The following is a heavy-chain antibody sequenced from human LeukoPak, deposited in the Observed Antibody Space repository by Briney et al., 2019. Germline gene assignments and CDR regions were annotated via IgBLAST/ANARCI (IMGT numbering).Heavy chain of an antibody. D-gene: IGHD6-6*01. CDR1: GFTLSSYS. V-gene: IGHV3-21*01. CDR3: AREASIAARTAHFDY. CDR2: IISSSSYI. J-gene: IGHJ4*02. Sequence: GGSLRLSCAASGFTLSSYSMNWVRQAPGKGREGVSSIISSSSYIYYAATLKGRITISTDNAKNSMDLQMNNLRAEDTTVYYCAREASIAARTAHFDYWGQETLVTVSS.